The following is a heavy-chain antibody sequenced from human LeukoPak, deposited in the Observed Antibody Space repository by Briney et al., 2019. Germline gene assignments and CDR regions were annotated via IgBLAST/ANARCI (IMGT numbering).Heavy chain of an antibody. Sequence: SETLSLTCTVSGGSISSGGYYWSWIRQHPGKGLEWLGYIYYSGSTYYNPSLKSRVTISVDTSKNQFSLKLSSVTAADTAVYYCARAPIVVVPAAFDAFDIWGQGTMVTVSS. J-gene: IGHJ3*02. CDR3: ARAPIVVVPAAFDAFDI. CDR2: IYYSGST. CDR1: GGSISSGGYY. V-gene: IGHV4-31*03. D-gene: IGHD2-2*01.